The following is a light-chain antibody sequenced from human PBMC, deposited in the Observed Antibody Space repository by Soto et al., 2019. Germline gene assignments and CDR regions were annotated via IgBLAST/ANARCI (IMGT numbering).Light chain of an antibody. CDR1: QSISSW. CDR2: KAS. V-gene: IGKV1-5*03. Sequence: DIQMTQSPSTLSASVGDRVTITCRASQSISSWLAWYQQKPGKAPKLLIYKASTLKSGVPSRFSGSGSETEFTLTISSLQPDDVAMYYCQHYKSYPWTFGQGTKVDIK. CDR3: QHYKSYPWT. J-gene: IGKJ1*01.